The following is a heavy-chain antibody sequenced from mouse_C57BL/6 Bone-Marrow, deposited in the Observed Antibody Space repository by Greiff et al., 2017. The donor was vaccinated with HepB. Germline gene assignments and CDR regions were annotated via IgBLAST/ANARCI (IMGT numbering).Heavy chain of an antibody. CDR1: GYSITSGYY. J-gene: IGHJ1*03. V-gene: IGHV3-6*01. D-gene: IGHD1-1*01. CDR3: ARDTLYYYGSSYKYFDV. CDR2: ISYDGSN. Sequence: DVKLQESGPGLVKPSQSLSLTCSVTGYSITSGYYWNWIRQFPGNKLEWMGYISYDGSNNYNPSLKNRISITRDTSKNQFFLKLNSVTTEDTATYYCARDTLYYYGSSYKYFDVWGTGTTVTVSS.